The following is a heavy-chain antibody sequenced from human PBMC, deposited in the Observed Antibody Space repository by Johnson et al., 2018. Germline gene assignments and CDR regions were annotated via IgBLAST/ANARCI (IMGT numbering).Heavy chain of an antibody. D-gene: IGHD2-21*02. CDR1: GYTFTSYG. J-gene: IGHJ3*02. CDR2: ISAYNGNT. Sequence: QVQLVQSGAEVKKPGASVKVSCKASGYTFTSYGISWVRQAPGQGLEWMGWISAYNGNTHYAQKLQGRVTMTTDTSTSTAYMELSSLRSEDTAGYYCARGAYCGGDCYSNAFDIWGQGTMVTVSS. V-gene: IGHV1-18*01. CDR3: ARGAYCGGDCYSNAFDI.